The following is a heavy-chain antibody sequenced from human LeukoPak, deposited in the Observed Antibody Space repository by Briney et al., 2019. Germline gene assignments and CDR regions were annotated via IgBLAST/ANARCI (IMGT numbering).Heavy chain of an antibody. J-gene: IGHJ4*02. D-gene: IGHD2-2*01. CDR3: AIVTSRYNYFDY. V-gene: IGHV3-23*01. Sequence: PGGSLRLSCAASGFTFTTHPMYWVRQGPGKGLEWISDFSAGGGRTLYADSVKGRFTISRDNSKSTLSLQMNSLRAEDTALYYCAIVTSRYNYFDYWGQGSLVTVPS. CDR1: GFTFTTHP. CDR2: FSAGGGRT.